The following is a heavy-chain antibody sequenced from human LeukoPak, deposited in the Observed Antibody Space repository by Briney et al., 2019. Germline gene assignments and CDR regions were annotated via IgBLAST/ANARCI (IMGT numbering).Heavy chain of an antibody. V-gene: IGHV3-74*01. CDR2: IHSDGSTT. J-gene: IGHJ4*02. CDR1: GFTFSSYW. CDR3: AKDPTHFRVWDDYDNTRLNY. Sequence: PGGSLRLSCAASGFTFSSYWMHWVRQAPGKGLVWVSLIHSDGSTTIYADSVKGRFTISRDNSKNTLYLQMNSLRAEDTAVYYCAKDPTHFRVWDDYDNTRLNYWGQGTLVTVSS. D-gene: IGHD3-22*01.